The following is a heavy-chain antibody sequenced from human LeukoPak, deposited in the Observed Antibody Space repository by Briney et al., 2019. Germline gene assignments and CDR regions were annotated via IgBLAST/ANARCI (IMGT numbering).Heavy chain of an antibody. J-gene: IGHJ4*02. V-gene: IGHV3-23*01. CDR1: GFTFSSYA. D-gene: IGHD5-24*01. CDR3: AKDLGDGDGYDY. CDR2: ISGSGGST. Sequence: GGSLRLPCAASGFTFSSYAMSWVRRAPGKGLEWVSAISGSGGSTYYADSVKGRFTISRDNSKNTLYLQMNSLRAEDTAVYYCAKDLGDGDGYDYWGQGTLVTVSS.